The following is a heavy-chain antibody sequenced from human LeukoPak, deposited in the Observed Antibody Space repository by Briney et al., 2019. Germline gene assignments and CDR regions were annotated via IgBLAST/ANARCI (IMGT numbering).Heavy chain of an antibody. Sequence: ASVKVSCKASGGTFSSYAISWVRQVPGQGLEWLGWISAYSSNTEYAHNLQGRVTMTTDTSTSTAYMELRSLRSDDTAMYYCARYEVVSGAANTPDSDCWGQGTLVIVSS. CDR3: ARYEVVSGAANTPDSDC. CDR1: GGTFSSYA. CDR2: ISAYSSNT. D-gene: IGHD2-15*01. V-gene: IGHV1-18*01. J-gene: IGHJ4*02.